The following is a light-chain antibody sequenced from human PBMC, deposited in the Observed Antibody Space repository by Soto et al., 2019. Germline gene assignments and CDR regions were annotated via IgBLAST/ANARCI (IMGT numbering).Light chain of an antibody. CDR1: QSISRT. V-gene: IGKV3-11*01. CDR3: QQRSSWPIT. Sequence: EIVLTQSPDTLSVSPGERATLSCRASQSISRTLAWYQQKSGQPPRLLIYDASTRATGFPARFSGSGSGTDFTLTISSLEPEDFAIYYCQQRSSWPITFGPGTKVDIK. CDR2: DAS. J-gene: IGKJ3*01.